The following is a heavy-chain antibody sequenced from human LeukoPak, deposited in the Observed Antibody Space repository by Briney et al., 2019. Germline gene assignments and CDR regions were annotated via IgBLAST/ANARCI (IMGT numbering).Heavy chain of an antibody. V-gene: IGHV4-4*07. J-gene: IGHJ4*02. CDR2: VSTTGST. CDR1: GASISSYF. Sequence: SETLSLTCTASGASISSYFWSWIRRPAGKELEWIGRVSTTGSTYYNPSVKSRVTMSGDTSKSRFSLRLTSVTAADTAVYYCARSPSTIGWNWGYYFDYWGQGILVTASS. D-gene: IGHD7-27*01. CDR3: ARSPSTIGWNWGYYFDY.